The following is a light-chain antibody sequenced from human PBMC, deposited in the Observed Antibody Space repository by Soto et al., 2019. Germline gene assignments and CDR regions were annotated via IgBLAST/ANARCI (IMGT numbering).Light chain of an antibody. CDR3: SSYAGSNNYV. Sequence: QSVLTQPPSASGSPGQSVTISCTGTSSDVGAYNYVSWYQQHPGKAPKLMIYEVSKRPSGVPDRFSGSKSANMASLTVSGLQAEDEADYYCSSYAGSNNYVFGTGTKLTVL. V-gene: IGLV2-8*01. CDR2: EVS. CDR1: SSDVGAYNY. J-gene: IGLJ1*01.